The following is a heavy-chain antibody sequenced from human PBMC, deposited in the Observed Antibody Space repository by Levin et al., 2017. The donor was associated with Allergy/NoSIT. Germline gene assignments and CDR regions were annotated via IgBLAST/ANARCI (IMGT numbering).Heavy chain of an antibody. CDR2: TKIQGNTSTT. V-gene: IGHV3-72*01. CDR3: GRLRANYGD. Sequence: PGGSLRLSCAASGFILSDHYMHWVRQAPGKGLEWVGRTKIQGNTSTTHTAASVKGRFTISRDDSKNSLYLQMNSLKTEDTAVYYCGRLRANYGDWGQGTLVTVAS. D-gene: IGHD4/OR15-4a*01. J-gene: IGHJ4*02. CDR1: GFILSDHY.